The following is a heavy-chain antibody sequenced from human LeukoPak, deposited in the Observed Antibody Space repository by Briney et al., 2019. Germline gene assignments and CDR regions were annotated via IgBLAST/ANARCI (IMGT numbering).Heavy chain of an antibody. J-gene: IGHJ6*03. Sequence: SETLSLTCTVSGGSISSSSYYWGWIRQPPGKGLEWVGSIYYSGSTYYNPSLKSRVTISVDTPKNQFSLKLSSVTAADTAVYYCARHVVGDYYYYYMDVWGKGTTVTVSS. CDR3: ARHVVGDYYYYYMDV. D-gene: IGHD2-21*01. CDR1: GGSISSSSYY. V-gene: IGHV4-39*01. CDR2: IYYSGST.